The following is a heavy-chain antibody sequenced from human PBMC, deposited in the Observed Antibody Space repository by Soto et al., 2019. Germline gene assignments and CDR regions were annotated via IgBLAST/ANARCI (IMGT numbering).Heavy chain of an antibody. Sequence: EVQLVESGGGLIQPGGSLKLSCAAPGFTFGTNYMSWARQPPGKGLEWVSLIYSTGTTKYADSVKGRFTASRDNAKNTLYLQMNSLRAEDTAVYYCAKDGRGSGSHYNSFGYWGQGTLVTVSS. CDR2: IYSTGTT. CDR3: AKDGRGSGSHYNSFGY. V-gene: IGHV3-53*01. CDR1: GFTFGTNY. D-gene: IGHD3-10*01. J-gene: IGHJ4*02.